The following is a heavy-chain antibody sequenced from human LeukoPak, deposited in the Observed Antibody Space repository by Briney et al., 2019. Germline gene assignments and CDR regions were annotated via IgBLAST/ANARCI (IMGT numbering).Heavy chain of an antibody. J-gene: IGHJ4*02. CDR3: ARDSNSYGSGATIDY. CDR1: GFTFSSYT. V-gene: IGHV3-30-3*01. Sequence: GRSLRLSCAASGFTFSSYTIHWVRQPPGKGLEWVAVISFDGSNKYYADSVKGRFTISRDNSKNTLYLQMSSLRAEDTAVYYCARDSNSYGSGATIDYWGQGTLVTVSS. CDR2: ISFDGSNK. D-gene: IGHD3-10*01.